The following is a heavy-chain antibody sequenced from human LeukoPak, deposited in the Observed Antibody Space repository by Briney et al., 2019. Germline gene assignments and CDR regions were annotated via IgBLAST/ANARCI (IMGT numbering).Heavy chain of an antibody. Sequence: GASVKVSCKASGGTFSSYAISWVRQAPGQGLEWMGGIIPIFGTANYAQKFQGRVTITADESTSTAYMELSSLRSEDTAVYYCARGTIVVVPAARDAFDIWGQGTMVTVSS. D-gene: IGHD2-2*01. J-gene: IGHJ3*02. CDR2: IIPIFGTA. CDR1: GGTFSSYA. CDR3: ARGTIVVVPAARDAFDI. V-gene: IGHV1-69*13.